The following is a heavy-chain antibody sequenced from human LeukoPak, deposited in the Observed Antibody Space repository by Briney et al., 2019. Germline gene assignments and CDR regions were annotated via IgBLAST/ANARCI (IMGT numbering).Heavy chain of an antibody. Sequence: KPGGSLRLSCAASGFTFSSYWMSWVRQAPGKGLEWIGYVYYSGSTNYNPSLKSRVTISVDTSKNQFSLKLSSVTAADTAVYYCARDLRIVGATGDAFDIWGQGTMVTVSS. CDR2: VYYSGST. D-gene: IGHD1-26*01. CDR3: ARDLRIVGATGDAFDI. J-gene: IGHJ3*02. V-gene: IGHV4-59*01. CDR1: GFTFSSYW.